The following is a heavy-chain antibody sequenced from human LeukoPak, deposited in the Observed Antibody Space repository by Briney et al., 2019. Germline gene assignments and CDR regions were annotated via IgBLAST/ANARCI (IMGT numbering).Heavy chain of an antibody. Sequence: PGGSLRLSCAASGFTFSSYGIHWVRQAPGKGLEWVALIQSDGSKKYYADSVKGRFTISRDNSKNTLYLQMNSLRAEDTAVYYCAKDLPFDSFDYWGQGTLVTVSS. CDR2: IQSDGSKK. J-gene: IGHJ4*02. D-gene: IGHD3-16*01. V-gene: IGHV3-30*02. CDR1: GFTFSSYG. CDR3: AKDLPFDSFDY.